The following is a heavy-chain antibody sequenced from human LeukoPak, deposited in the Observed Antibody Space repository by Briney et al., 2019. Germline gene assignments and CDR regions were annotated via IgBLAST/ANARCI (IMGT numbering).Heavy chain of an antibody. V-gene: IGHV4-34*01. Sequence: SETLSLTCAVYGGSFSGYYWSWIRRPPGKGLEWIGEINHSGSTNYNPSLKSRVTISVDTSKNQFSLKLSSVTAADTAVYYCARGHDYGDYYFDYWGQGTLVTVSS. CDR1: GGSFSGYY. D-gene: IGHD4-17*01. J-gene: IGHJ4*02. CDR3: ARGHDYGDYYFDY. CDR2: INHSGST.